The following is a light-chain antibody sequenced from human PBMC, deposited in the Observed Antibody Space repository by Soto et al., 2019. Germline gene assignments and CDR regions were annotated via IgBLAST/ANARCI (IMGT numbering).Light chain of an antibody. V-gene: IGLV1-51*01. J-gene: IGLJ3*02. CDR1: SSNIGNNY. CDR3: CSYTASDLWV. Sequence: QSVLTQPPSVSAAPGQKVTISCSGSSSNIGNNYVSWYQQLPGTAPKLMISAVTQRPSGVPDRFSGSKSGNTASLTISGLQADDEADYFCCSYTASDLWVFGGGTKLTVL. CDR2: AVT.